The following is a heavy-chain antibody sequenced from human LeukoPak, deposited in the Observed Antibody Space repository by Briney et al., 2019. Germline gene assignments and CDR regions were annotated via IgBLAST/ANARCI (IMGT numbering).Heavy chain of an antibody. Sequence: ASVKVSCKASGGTFSSYAISWVRQAPGQGLEWMGEIIPIFGTANYAQKFQGRVTITADKSTSTAYMELSSLRSEDTAVYYCARRIIGYCSGGSCYLGAFDIWGQGTMVTVSS. V-gene: IGHV1-69*06. J-gene: IGHJ3*02. CDR1: GGTFSSYA. CDR3: ARRIIGYCSGGSCYLGAFDI. D-gene: IGHD2-15*01. CDR2: IIPIFGTA.